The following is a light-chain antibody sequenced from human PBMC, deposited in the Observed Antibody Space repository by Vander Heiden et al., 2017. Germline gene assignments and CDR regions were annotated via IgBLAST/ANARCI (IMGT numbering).Light chain of an antibody. V-gene: IGLV5-45*03. Sequence: QAALPQPSSLLSSPGASPSLTCTLASGMSVGNYRIYWYQQKSGSPPQYVLRYTSDSDNQQGSGVPSRFSGSKDASANAGILLISGLQSEDEADYYCMIWHSSAWVFGGGTKLTVL. CDR2: YTSDSDN. CDR1: SGMSVGNYR. CDR3: MIWHSSAWV. J-gene: IGLJ3*02.